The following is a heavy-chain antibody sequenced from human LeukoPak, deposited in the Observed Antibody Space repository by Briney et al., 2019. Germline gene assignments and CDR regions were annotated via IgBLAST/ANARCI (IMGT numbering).Heavy chain of an antibody. V-gene: IGHV3-53*01. CDR2: IYSGGPT. D-gene: IGHD1-26*01. CDR1: GFTFSSYW. Sequence: PGGSLRLSCAASGFTFSSYWMSWVRQAPGKGLEWVSVIYSGGPTYYADSVKGRFTISRDNSKNTLYLQMNSLRAEDTAVYYCSSGSYSLNAFDIWGQGTMVTVSS. J-gene: IGHJ3*02. CDR3: SSGSYSLNAFDI.